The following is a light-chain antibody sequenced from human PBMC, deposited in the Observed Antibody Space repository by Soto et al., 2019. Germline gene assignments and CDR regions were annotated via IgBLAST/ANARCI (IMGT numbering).Light chain of an antibody. CDR3: QHYNNWPRT. V-gene: IGKV3-15*01. J-gene: IGKJ1*01. Sequence: EIVMTQSPDTLSVSPGERATLSGRATQSVSSNLAWYQQKPGQAPRLLIYGASTRATGIPARFSGSGSGTEFTLTISSLQSEDFAVYYCQHYNNWPRTFGQGTKVEIK. CDR2: GAS. CDR1: QSVSSN.